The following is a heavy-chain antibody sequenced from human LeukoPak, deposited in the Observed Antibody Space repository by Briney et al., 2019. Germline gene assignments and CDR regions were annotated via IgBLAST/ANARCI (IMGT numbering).Heavy chain of an antibody. V-gene: IGHV4-34*01. J-gene: IGHJ5*02. D-gene: IGHD2-2*01. Sequence: SETLSLTCAVYGGSFSGYYWGWIRQPPGKGLEWIGEINHSGSTNYNPSLKSRVTISVDTSKNQFSLNLTSVTAADTAVYYCARDRGYCSGTTCYPRFDPWGQGTLVTVSS. CDR3: ARDRGYCSGTTCYPRFDP. CDR1: GGSFSGYY. CDR2: INHSGST.